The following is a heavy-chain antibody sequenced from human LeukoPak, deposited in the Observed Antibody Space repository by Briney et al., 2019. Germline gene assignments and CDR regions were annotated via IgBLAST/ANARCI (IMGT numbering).Heavy chain of an antibody. V-gene: IGHV3-23*01. CDR3: AKQRGQWLVIDY. D-gene: IGHD6-19*01. J-gene: IGHJ4*02. CDR2: ISGSGGST. Sequence: PGGSLRLSCAASGFTFSSDAMSWVRQGPGKGLEWVSAISGSGGSTYYADSVKGRFTISRDNSKNALYLQMNSLRAEDTAVYYCAKQRGQWLVIDYWGQGTLVTVSS. CDR1: GFTFSSDA.